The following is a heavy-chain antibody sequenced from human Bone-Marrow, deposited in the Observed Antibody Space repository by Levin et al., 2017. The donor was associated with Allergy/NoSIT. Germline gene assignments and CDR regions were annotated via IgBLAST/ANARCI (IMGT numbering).Heavy chain of an antibody. Sequence: GGSLRLSCAASGFTFSSYGMHWVRQAPGKGLEWLAVIWYDGSNIYYRDSVKGRFTISRDNPKNTLYLQMNSLRAEDTAVYYCARGFDRFDYCGQGTLVTVSS. D-gene: IGHD3-10*01. CDR2: IWYDGSNI. CDR1: GFTFSSYG. V-gene: IGHV3-33*01. J-gene: IGHJ4*02. CDR3: ARGFDRFDY.